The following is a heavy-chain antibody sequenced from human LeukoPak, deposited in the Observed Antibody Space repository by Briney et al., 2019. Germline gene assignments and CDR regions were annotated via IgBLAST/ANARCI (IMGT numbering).Heavy chain of an antibody. CDR1: GYTFTSYG. J-gene: IGHJ6*02. V-gene: IGHV1-18*01. CDR2: ISAYNGNT. CDR3: ARETGIRPFYYYYYGMDV. D-gene: IGHD1-14*01. Sequence: GASVKVSCKASGYTFTSYGISWVRQAPGQGLEWMGWISAYNGNTNYAQKLQGRVTMTTDTSTSKAYMEMRSLRSDDTAVYYCARETGIRPFYYYYYGMDVWGQGTTVTVSS.